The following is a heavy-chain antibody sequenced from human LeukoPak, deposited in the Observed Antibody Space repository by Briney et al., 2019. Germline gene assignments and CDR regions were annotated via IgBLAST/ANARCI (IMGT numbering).Heavy chain of an antibody. CDR3: ARPASMIPQGGWFDP. CDR2: INPSGGST. J-gene: IGHJ5*02. D-gene: IGHD2/OR15-2a*01. CDR1: GYTFTSYY. Sequence: ASVKVSCKASGYTFTSYYMHWVRQAPGQELEWMGIINPSGGSTSYAQKFQGRVTMTRDTSTSTVYMELSSLRSEDTAVYYCARPASMIPQGGWFDPWGQGTLVTVSS. V-gene: IGHV1-46*01.